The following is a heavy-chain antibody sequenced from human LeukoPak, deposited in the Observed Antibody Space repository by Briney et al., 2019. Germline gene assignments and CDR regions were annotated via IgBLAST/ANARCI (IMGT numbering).Heavy chain of an antibody. V-gene: IGHV4-59*08. CDR1: GGSISSYY. D-gene: IGHD3-10*01. Sequence: SETLSLTCTVSGGSISSYYWSWIRQPPGKGLEWIGYIYYSGSTNYNPSLKSRVTISVDTSKNQFSLKLSSVTAADTAVYYCARFGHGSGSYYIGDAFDIWGQGTMVTVSS. J-gene: IGHJ3*02. CDR2: IYYSGST. CDR3: ARFGHGSGSYYIGDAFDI.